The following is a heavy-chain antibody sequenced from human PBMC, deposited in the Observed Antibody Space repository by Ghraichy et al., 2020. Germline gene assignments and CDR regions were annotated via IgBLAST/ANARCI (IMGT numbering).Heavy chain of an antibody. CDR1: GFTFSSYA. CDR3: AKEIPGAYDEHIDAFDI. CDR2: ISGSGGST. J-gene: IGHJ3*02. D-gene: IGHD3-22*01. V-gene: IGHV3-23*01. Sequence: TLSLTCAASGFTFSSYAMSWVRQAPGKGLEWVSAISGSGGSTYYADSVKGRFTISRDNSKNTLYLQMNSLRAEDTAVYYCAKEIPGAYDEHIDAFDIWGQGTMVTVSS.